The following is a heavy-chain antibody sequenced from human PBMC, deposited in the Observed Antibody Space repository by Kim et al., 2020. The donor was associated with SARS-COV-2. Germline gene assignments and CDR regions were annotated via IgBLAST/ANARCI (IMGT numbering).Heavy chain of an antibody. CDR2: IKSKTDGGTT. Sequence: GGSLRLFCAASGFTFSNAWMSWVRQAPGKGLEWVGRIKSKTDGGTTDYAAPVKGRFTISRDDSKNTLYLQMNSLKTEDTAVYYCTTSVISGWYGGSGGDDAFDIWGQGTMVTVSS. D-gene: IGHD6-19*01. J-gene: IGHJ3*02. CDR1: GFTFSNAW. CDR3: TTSVISGWYGGSGGDDAFDI. V-gene: IGHV3-15*01.